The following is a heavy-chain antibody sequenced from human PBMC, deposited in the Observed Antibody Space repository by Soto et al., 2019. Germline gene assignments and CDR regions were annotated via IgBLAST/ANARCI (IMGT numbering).Heavy chain of an antibody. Sequence: GGSLRLSCEASGFSFSGFGMHWVRQAPGKGLEWVAVIWYDGSKKYYADCVKGRFTISRDNAKNTLYLQMNTLRAEDTAVYYCARVLKSSGWDNDVFDIWGQGTMVTVSS. J-gene: IGHJ3*02. CDR2: IWYDGSKK. D-gene: IGHD6-19*01. CDR3: ARVLKSSGWDNDVFDI. CDR1: GFSFSGFG. V-gene: IGHV3-33*01.